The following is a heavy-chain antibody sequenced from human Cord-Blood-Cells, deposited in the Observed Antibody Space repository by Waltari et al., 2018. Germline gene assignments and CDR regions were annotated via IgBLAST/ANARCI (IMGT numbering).Heavy chain of an antibody. CDR1: GYTFTSYA. J-gene: IGHJ5*02. Sequence: QVQLVQSGAEVKKPGASVKVSCKASGYTFTSYAMHWVRQAPGQRLEWMGWINAGNGNTKYSQKFQGRVTITRDTSASTAYMELSSRRSEDTAVYYCARGPAGYSYGYWFDPWGQGTLVTVSS. CDR2: INAGNGNT. D-gene: IGHD5-18*01. CDR3: ARGPAGYSYGYWFDP. V-gene: IGHV1-3*01.